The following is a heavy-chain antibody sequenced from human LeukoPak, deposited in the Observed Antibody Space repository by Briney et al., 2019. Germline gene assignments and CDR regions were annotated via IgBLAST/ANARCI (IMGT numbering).Heavy chain of an antibody. D-gene: IGHD6-19*01. CDR2: INPNSGGT. CDR1: GYTFTGYY. CDR3: AITSFIYSSGSFDY. V-gene: IGHV1-2*02. J-gene: IGHJ4*02. Sequence: GASVKVSCKASGYTFTGYYMHWVRQAPGQGLEWMGWINPNSGGTNYAQKFQGRVTMTRDTSISTAYMELSRLRSDDTAVYYCAITSFIYSSGSFDYWGQGTLVTVSS.